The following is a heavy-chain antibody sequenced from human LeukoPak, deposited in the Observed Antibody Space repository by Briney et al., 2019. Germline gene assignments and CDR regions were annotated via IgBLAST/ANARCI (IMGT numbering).Heavy chain of an antibody. CDR3: ARVHYYDSSGSLDY. CDR2: INHSGST. D-gene: IGHD3-22*01. CDR1: GGSFSGYY. J-gene: IGHJ4*02. V-gene: IGHV4-34*01. Sequence: PSETLSLTCAVYGGSFSGYYWSWIRQPPGKGLEWIGEINHSGSTNYNPSLKSRVTISVDTSKNQFSLKLSSVTAADTAVYYCARVHYYDSSGSLDYWGQGTLVTVSS.